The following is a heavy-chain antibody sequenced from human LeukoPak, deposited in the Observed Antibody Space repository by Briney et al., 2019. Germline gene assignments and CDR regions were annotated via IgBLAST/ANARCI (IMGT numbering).Heavy chain of an antibody. CDR3: ARGFVVVPAAMGY. CDR2: INPNSGGT. V-gene: IGHV1-2*02. Sequence: ASVNVSCKASGYTFTGYYMHWVRQAPGQGLEWMGWINPNSGGTNYAQKFQGRVTMTRDTSISTAYMELSRLRSDDTAVYYCARGFVVVPAAMGYWGQGTLVTVSS. D-gene: IGHD2-2*01. J-gene: IGHJ4*02. CDR1: GYTFTGYY.